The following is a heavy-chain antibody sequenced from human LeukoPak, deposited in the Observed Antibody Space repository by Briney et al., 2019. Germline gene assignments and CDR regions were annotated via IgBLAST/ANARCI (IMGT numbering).Heavy chain of an antibody. J-gene: IGHJ5*02. Sequence: GGSLRLSCAASGFTFSSYGMHWVRQAPGKGLEWVAVISYDGSNKYYADSVKGRFTISRDNSKNTLYLQMNSLRAEDTAVYYCARGPTYYYDSSGYWFDPWGQGTLVTVSS. V-gene: IGHV3-30*03. CDR3: ARGPTYYYDSSGYWFDP. CDR2: ISYDGSNK. CDR1: GFTFSSYG. D-gene: IGHD3-22*01.